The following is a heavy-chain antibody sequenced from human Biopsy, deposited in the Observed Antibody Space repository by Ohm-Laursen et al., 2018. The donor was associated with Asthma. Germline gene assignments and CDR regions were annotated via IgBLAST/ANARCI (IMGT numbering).Heavy chain of an antibody. CDR1: GYSLTDLS. V-gene: IGHV1-24*01. J-gene: IGHJ4*02. CDR2: HDHEEGGT. Sequence: ASVKVSCKFSGYSLTDLSTHWVRQAPGQGLEWMAGHDHEEGGTVNARSFQDRVTMTEDTSTDTAYMELSSLSSDDTAVYYCASDFPKDYVRYNFQFWGQGTLVTVSS. D-gene: IGHD4-17*01. CDR3: ASDFPKDYVRYNFQF.